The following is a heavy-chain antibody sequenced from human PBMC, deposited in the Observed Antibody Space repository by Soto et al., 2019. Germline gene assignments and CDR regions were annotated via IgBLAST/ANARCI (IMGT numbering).Heavy chain of an antibody. CDR1: GYTFTNYG. D-gene: IGHD5-12*01. Sequence: ASVKVSCKASGYTFTNYGFTWVRQAPGQGLEWMGWISAYNGTANYAQKFQGRVTITADESTSTAYMELSSLRSEDTAVYYCARGPKPLPNSRWLQLRAWGQGTLVTVSS. CDR3: ARGPKPLPNSRWLQLRA. V-gene: IGHV1-18*01. CDR2: ISAYNGTA. J-gene: IGHJ5*02.